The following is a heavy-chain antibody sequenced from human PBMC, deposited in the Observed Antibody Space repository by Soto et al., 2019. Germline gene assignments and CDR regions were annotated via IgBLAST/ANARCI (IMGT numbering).Heavy chain of an antibody. J-gene: IGHJ4*02. Sequence: ASVKVSCKASGYTFTGYYIHWVRQAPGQGLEWMGWVNPHSGGTNYAQKFQGWVTMTRDTSISTAYMELSRLRSDDTAVYYCVTSRVSIAVAGETEYYFDYWGRG. CDR3: VTSRVSIAVAGETEYYFDY. CDR1: GYTFTGYY. CDR2: VNPHSGGT. D-gene: IGHD6-19*01. V-gene: IGHV1-2*04.